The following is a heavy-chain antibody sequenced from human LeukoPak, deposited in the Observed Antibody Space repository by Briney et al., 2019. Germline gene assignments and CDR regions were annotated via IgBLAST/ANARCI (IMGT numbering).Heavy chain of an antibody. J-gene: IGHJ3*02. Sequence: PGGSLRLSCAASGFTFSSYAMHWVRQAPGKGLEWVAVISYDGSNKYYADSVKGRFTISRDNSKNTLYLQMNSLRAEDTAVYYCARDLYAFDIWGQGTTVTVSS. CDR1: GFTFSSYA. CDR3: ARDLYAFDI. V-gene: IGHV3-30-3*01. CDR2: ISYDGSNK.